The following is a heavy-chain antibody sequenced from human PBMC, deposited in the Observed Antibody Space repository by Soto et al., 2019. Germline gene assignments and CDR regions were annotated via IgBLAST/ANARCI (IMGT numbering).Heavy chain of an antibody. D-gene: IGHD3-10*01. J-gene: IGHJ4*02. V-gene: IGHV4-31*03. CDR3: ARGSDGGGQYRTYFDY. CDR1: GGSISSGGYY. Sequence: SETLSLTCTVSGGSISSGGYYWSWIRQHPGKGLEWIGYIYYSGSTYYNPSLKSRVTISVDTSKNQFSLKLSSVTAADTAVYYCARGSDGGGQYRTYFDYWGQGTLVTVSS. CDR2: IYYSGST.